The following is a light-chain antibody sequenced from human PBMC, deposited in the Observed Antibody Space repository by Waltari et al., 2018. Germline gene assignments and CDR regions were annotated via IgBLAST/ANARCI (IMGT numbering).Light chain of an antibody. CDR1: SGHSSNI. J-gene: IGLJ3*02. CDR2: VNSDGSN. Sequence: QLVLTQSPSASASLGASVRLTCTLDSGHSSNIIAWHQQQPEKRPRYLMKVNSDGSNSNGDELPDRFSGSGAGAARYLTISSVQSEDEADYYCQTGGHGTWVFGGGTKLTVL. CDR3: QTGGHGTWV. V-gene: IGLV4-69*01.